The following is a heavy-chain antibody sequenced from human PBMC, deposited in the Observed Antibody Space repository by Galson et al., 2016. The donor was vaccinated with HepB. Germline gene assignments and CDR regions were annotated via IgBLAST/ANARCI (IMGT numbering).Heavy chain of an antibody. CDR3: TRAAAPPHFAF. J-gene: IGHJ4*01. V-gene: IGHV3-33*01. D-gene: IGHD6-25*01. Sequence: SLRLSCATSGFTFSSYNIHWVRHVPGKGLEWVAVIWHDGSNKYYGDSVKGRFSISRVNSKNTLFLQMNSLRAEDTAIYYCTRAAAPPHFAFWGQGALVTVSS. CDR1: GFTFSSYN. CDR2: IWHDGSNK.